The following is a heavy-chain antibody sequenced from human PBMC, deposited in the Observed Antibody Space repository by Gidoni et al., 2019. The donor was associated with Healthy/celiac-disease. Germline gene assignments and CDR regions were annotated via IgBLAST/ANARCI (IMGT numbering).Heavy chain of an antibody. J-gene: IGHJ3*02. CDR2: IYWDDDK. Sequence: TLKESGPTLLKPTLTLTLTCTFSGFPLRTSGVGVGWLRQPPGKALEWLALIYWDDDKRYSPALKSRLNITKDTSKNQVVLTMTNMDPVDTATYYCARFITMVRGGIKPRDAFDIWGQGTMVTVSS. CDR1: GFPLRTSGVG. CDR3: ARFITMVRGGIKPRDAFDI. D-gene: IGHD3-10*01. V-gene: IGHV2-5*02.